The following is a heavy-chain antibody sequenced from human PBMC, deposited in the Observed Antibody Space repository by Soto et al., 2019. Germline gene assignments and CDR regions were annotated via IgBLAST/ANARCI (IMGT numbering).Heavy chain of an antibody. D-gene: IGHD5-18*01. CDR1: GFAFSGNA. CDR3: AKVRSYGSDYFDY. J-gene: IGHJ4*02. V-gene: IGHV3-30*04. CDR2: TSYDESNK. Sequence: QVQLVESGGGVVQPGRSLRLSCEASGFAFSGNAMHWVRQTPGKGLEWVAVTSYDESNKYYADSVKGRFTISRDNSKNTVYLQMNSLRAEDTAVYYCAKVRSYGSDYFDYWGQGTLVTVSS.